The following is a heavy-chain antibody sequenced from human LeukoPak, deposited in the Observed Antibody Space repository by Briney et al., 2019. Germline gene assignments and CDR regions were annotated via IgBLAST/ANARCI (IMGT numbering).Heavy chain of an antibody. D-gene: IGHD6-6*01. CDR1: GGTSSSYA. V-gene: IGHV1-69*13. CDR2: IIPIFGTA. J-gene: IGHJ6*03. Sequence: SVKVSCKASGGTSSSYAISWVRQAPGQGLEWMGGIIPIFGTAKYAQKFQGRVTISADESTSTAYMELSSLRSEDTAVYYCSRGTREYSSSSPYYYMDVWGKGTTVTVSS. CDR3: SRGTREYSSSSPYYYMDV.